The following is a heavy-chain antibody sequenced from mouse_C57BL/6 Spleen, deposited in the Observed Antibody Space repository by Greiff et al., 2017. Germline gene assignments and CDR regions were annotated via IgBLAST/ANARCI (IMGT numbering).Heavy chain of an antibody. CDR3: ARTPTYSKGYFDV. J-gene: IGHJ1*03. D-gene: IGHD2-5*01. Sequence: QVQLQQPGAELVRPGTSVKLSCKASGYTFTSYWMHWVKQRPGQGLEWIGVIDPSDSYTNYNQKFKGKATLTVDTSSSTAYMQLSSLTSEDSAVHYCARTPTYSKGYFDVWGTGTTVTVSS. CDR1: GYTFTSYW. CDR2: IDPSDSYT. V-gene: IGHV1-59*01.